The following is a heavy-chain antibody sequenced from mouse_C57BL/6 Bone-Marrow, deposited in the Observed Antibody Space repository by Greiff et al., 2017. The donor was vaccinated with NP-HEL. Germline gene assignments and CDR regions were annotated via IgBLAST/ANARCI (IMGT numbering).Heavy chain of an antibody. J-gene: IGHJ3*01. Sequence: VQLQQSGAELAKPGASVKLSCKASGYTFTSYWMHWVKQRPGQGLEWIGYINPSSGYTKYNQKFKDKATLTADQSSSTAYMQLSSLTYEDSAVYYCAKFTTVVATEGFAYWGQGTLVTVSA. CDR1: GYTFTSYW. D-gene: IGHD1-1*01. CDR3: AKFTTVVATEGFAY. CDR2: INPSSGYT. V-gene: IGHV1-7*01.